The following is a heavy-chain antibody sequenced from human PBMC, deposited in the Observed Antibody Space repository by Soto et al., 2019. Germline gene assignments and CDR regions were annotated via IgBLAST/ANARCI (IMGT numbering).Heavy chain of an antibody. CDR3: ARERSYGGNLEAFDI. J-gene: IGHJ3*02. D-gene: IGHD4-17*01. Sequence: WTWLRQPPGKGLEWIGNIHFSGRTIYNFSLKSRLTISVDTSVNQFSLRLSSVTAADTAVYYCARERSYGGNLEAFDIWGQGTMVTVS. CDR2: IHFSGRT. V-gene: IGHV4-59*01.